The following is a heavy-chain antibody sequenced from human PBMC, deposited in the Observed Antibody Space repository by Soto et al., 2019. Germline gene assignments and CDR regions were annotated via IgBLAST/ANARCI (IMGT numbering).Heavy chain of an antibody. CDR3: ARDIYWSFHY. J-gene: IGHJ4*02. V-gene: IGHV3-7*01. Sequence: GGSLRLSCAASGFTFRSYWMSWVRQAPGEGLEWVAKINPNGNEKYYVDSVKGRFAISRDNAKNSLFLQMDSLRAEDTAVYYCARDIYWSFHYWGQGTRLVTVSS. CDR2: INPNGNEK. CDR1: GFTFRSYW. D-gene: IGHD2-8*02.